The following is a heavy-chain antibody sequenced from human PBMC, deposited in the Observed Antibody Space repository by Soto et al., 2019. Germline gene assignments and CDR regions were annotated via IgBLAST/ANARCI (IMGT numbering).Heavy chain of an antibody. D-gene: IGHD3-10*01. CDR2: ISGSGGST. CDR1: GFTFSSYA. J-gene: IGHJ4*02. CDR3: AKAASNRPELPIDY. V-gene: IGHV3-23*01. Sequence: PGGSLRLSCAASGFTFSSYAMSWVRRAPGKGLEWVSAISGSGGSTYYADSVKGRFTISRDNSKNTLYLQMNSLRAEDTAVYYCAKAASNRPELPIDYWGQGTLVTVSS.